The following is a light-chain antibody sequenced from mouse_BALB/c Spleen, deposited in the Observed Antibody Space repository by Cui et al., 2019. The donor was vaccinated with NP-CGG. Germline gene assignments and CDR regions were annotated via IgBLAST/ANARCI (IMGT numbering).Light chain of an antibody. J-gene: IGLJ1*01. CDR1: TGAVITSNY. CDR2: GTN. CDR3: ALWYSNHWV. V-gene: IGLV1*01. Sequence: VVTQESALTTPPGETVTLTCRSSTGAVITSNYANWVQEKPDHLFTGLIGGTNNRAPGVPARFSGYLIGDKAALTITGAQTEDEAIYFCALWYSNHWVFGGGTKLTVL.